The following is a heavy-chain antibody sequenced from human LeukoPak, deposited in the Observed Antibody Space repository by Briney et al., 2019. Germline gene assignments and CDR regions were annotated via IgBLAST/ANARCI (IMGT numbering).Heavy chain of an antibody. D-gene: IGHD3-9*01. J-gene: IGHJ5*02. CDR1: GYSFTSYW. Sequence: GESLKISCKGSGYSFTSYWIGWVRQMPGKGLEWMGIIYPGDSDTRYSPSFQGQVTISADKSISTAYLQWSSLKASDTAMYYCARGYYDILTGYYGLGWFDPWGQGTLVTVSS. CDR2: IYPGDSDT. CDR3: ARGYYDILTGYYGLGWFDP. V-gene: IGHV5-51*01.